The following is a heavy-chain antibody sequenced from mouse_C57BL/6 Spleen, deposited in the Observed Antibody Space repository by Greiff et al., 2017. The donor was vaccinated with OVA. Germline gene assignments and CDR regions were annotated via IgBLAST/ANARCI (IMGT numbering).Heavy chain of an antibody. D-gene: IGHD2-3*01. V-gene: IGHV14-3*01. Sequence: VQLQQSVAELVRPGASVKLSCTASGSTFTNSYMPWVKQRPEQGLEWIGRIDPANGSTKYTAKFQGKATVTADTSSNTAYLQLSSLTSEDTAIYYCASEGIDDRFDYWGQGTTLTVSS. J-gene: IGHJ2*01. CDR2: IDPANGST. CDR3: ASEGIDDRFDY. CDR1: GSTFTNSY.